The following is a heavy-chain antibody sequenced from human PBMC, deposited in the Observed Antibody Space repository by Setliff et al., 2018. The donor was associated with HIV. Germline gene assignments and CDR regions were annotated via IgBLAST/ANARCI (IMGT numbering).Heavy chain of an antibody. V-gene: IGHV1-2*02. CDR2: VIPNSGKT. CDR1: GFSFDDYY. CDR3: ARDLAYCSGGSCYRPFIYSFYYMDV. D-gene: IGHD2-15*01. Sequence: ASVKVSCKASGFSFDDYYIHWVRQAPGQGLEWMGCVIPNSGKTYYAQEFQGRVTMTSDTSINTAYMEVSWLTSDDTAIYYCARDLAYCSGGSCYRPFIYSFYYMDVWGKGATVTVSS. J-gene: IGHJ6*03.